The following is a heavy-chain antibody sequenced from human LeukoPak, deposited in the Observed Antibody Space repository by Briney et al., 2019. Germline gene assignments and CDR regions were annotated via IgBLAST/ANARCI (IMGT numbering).Heavy chain of an antibody. V-gene: IGHV4-39*07. CDR3: ARLRGATVAHNWFDP. CDR2: IYYSGTT. D-gene: IGHD6-19*01. CDR1: DGSISSGYYY. J-gene: IGHJ5*02. Sequence: SETLSLTCSVSDGSISSGYYYWAWIRQPPGKGPEWIGSIYYSGTTYPNPSLKSRVTISVDTSKNQCSLRLSSVTAADTAVYYCARLRGATVAHNWFDPWGQGTLVTVSS.